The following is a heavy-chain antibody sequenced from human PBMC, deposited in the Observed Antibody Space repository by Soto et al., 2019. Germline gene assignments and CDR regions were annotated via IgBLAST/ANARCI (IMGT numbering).Heavy chain of an antibody. CDR3: ARGAHHDFWSGYPLGGYYYGMDV. CDR1: GGSISSYY. V-gene: IGHV4-59*01. Sequence: SETLSLTCTVSGGSISSYYWSWIRQPPWKGLEWIGYIYYSGSTNYNPSLKSRVTISVDTSKNQFSLKLSSVAAADTAVYYCARGAHHDFWSGYPLGGYYYGMDVWGKGTTVTVS. J-gene: IGHJ6*04. CDR2: IYYSGST. D-gene: IGHD3-3*01.